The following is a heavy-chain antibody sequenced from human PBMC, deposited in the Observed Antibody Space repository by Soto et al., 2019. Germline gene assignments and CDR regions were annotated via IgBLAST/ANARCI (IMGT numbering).Heavy chain of an antibody. CDR3: ARDVPDNFWSGYYDYYYYGMDV. J-gene: IGHJ6*02. Sequence: PGGSLRLSCAASGFTFSSYSMNWVRQAPGKGLEWVSSISSSSSYIYYADSVKGRFTISRDNAKNSLYLQMNSLRAEDTAVYYCARDVPDNFWSGYYDYYYYGMDVWGQGTTVTVSS. CDR1: GFTFSSYS. V-gene: IGHV3-21*01. D-gene: IGHD3-3*01. CDR2: ISSSSSYI.